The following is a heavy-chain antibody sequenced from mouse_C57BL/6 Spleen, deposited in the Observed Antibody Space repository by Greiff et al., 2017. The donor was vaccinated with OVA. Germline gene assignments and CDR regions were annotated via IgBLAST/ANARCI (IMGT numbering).Heavy chain of an antibody. V-gene: IGHV1-26*01. CDR2: INPNNGGT. J-gene: IGHJ2*01. CDR3: ARGSSGYHDY. D-gene: IGHD3-2*02. Sequence: VQLQQSGPELVKPGASVKISCKASGYTFTDYYMNWVKQSHGTSLEWIGDINPNNGGTSYNQKFKGKATLTVDKSSSTAYMELRSLTSEDSAVYYCARGSSGYHDYWGQGTTLTVSS. CDR1: GYTFTDYY.